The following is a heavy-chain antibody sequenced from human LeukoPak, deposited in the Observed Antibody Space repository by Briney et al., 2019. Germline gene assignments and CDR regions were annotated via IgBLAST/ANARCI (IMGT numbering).Heavy chain of an antibody. CDR3: ARDLGYCTGGTCYPNWFDP. V-gene: IGHV1-3*01. D-gene: IGHD2-15*01. J-gene: IGHJ5*02. CDR1: GYTFTSYA. Sequence: WASVKVSCKASGYTFTSYAMHWVRQAPGQRLEWMGWITAGNDNTKYSQKFQGRVTITSDTSASTAYMELSSLRSEDTAVYYCARDLGYCTGGTCYPNWFDPWGQGTLVTVSS. CDR2: ITAGNDNT.